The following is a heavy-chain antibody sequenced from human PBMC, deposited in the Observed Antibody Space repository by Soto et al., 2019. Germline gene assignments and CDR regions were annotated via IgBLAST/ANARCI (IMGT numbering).Heavy chain of an antibody. V-gene: IGHV3-30-3*01. CDR3: ARAGLYYDSSGTGGWRYLDY. D-gene: IGHD3-22*01. CDR1: GFTFSSYA. J-gene: IGHJ4*02. CDR2: ISYDGSNK. Sequence: QVQLVESGGGVVQPGRSLRLSCAASGFTFSSYAMHWVRQAPGKGLEWVAVISYDGSNKYYADSVKGRFTISRDNSKNTLYLQMNSLRAEDTAVYYCARAGLYYDSSGTGGWRYLDYWGQGTLVTVSS.